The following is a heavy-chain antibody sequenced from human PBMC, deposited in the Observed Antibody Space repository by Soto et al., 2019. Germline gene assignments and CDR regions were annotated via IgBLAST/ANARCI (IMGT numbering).Heavy chain of an antibody. CDR1: GFTFSDYY. J-gene: IGHJ4*02. D-gene: IGHD5-12*01. CDR2: ISSSGSTI. Sequence: PGGSLRLSCAASGFTFSDYYMSWIRQAPGKGLEWVSYISSSGSTIYYADSVKGRFTTSRDNAKNSRYLQMNSLRAEDAAVYFCARKRSGYDDYWGQGTLVTVSS. V-gene: IGHV3-11*01. CDR3: ARKRSGYDDY.